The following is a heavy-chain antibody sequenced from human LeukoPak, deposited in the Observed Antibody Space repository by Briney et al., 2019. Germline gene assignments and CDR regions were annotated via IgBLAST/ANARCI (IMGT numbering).Heavy chain of an antibody. CDR2: IKNKANSYIT. J-gene: IGHJ4*02. D-gene: IGHD4-17*01. Sequence: GGSLRLSCAASGFTFSDHFMDWVRQAPGKGLEWVARIKNKANSYITEYAASVKGRFTISRDDSRDSLNLQMNSLDTEDTAVYYCVKEYGEDRYIHFWGQGTLVIVSS. CDR3: VKEYGEDRYIHF. V-gene: IGHV3-72*01. CDR1: GFTFSDHF.